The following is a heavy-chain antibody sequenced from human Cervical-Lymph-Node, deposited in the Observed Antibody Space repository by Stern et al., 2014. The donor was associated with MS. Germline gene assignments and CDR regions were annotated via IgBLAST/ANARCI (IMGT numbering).Heavy chain of an antibody. Sequence: QVQLVQSGSELKEPGASVKVSCKSIGYSFTSYAMNWVRQAPGQGLEWMGWINTNTGNSTYAQGFTGRFVFSLDTSVSTAYLQISSLKTEDTAVYYCARDFVETAMFTRSDYLDFWGQGTLVTVSS. CDR2: INTNTGNS. CDR3: ARDFVETAMFTRSDYLDF. V-gene: IGHV7-4-1*02. CDR1: GYSFTSYA. D-gene: IGHD5-18*01. J-gene: IGHJ4*02.